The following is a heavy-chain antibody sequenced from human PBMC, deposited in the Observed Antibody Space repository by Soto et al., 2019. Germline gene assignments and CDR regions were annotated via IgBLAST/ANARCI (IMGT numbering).Heavy chain of an antibody. V-gene: IGHV3-74*01. CDR2: INSDGSST. J-gene: IGHJ6*02. Sequence: EVQLVESGGGLVQPGGSLRLSCAASGFTFSSYWMHWVRQAPGKGLVWVSRINSDGSSTSYADSVKGRFTISRDNAKNTLYLQMNSLRAEDTAVYYCARLRGSSSWGLDYYGMDVWGQGTTVTVSS. D-gene: IGHD6-13*01. CDR1: GFTFSSYW. CDR3: ARLRGSSSWGLDYYGMDV.